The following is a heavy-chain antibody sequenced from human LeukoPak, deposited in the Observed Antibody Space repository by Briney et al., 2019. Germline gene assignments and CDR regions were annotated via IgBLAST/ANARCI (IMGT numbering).Heavy chain of an antibody. D-gene: IGHD6-25*01. CDR3: ARQAATHIWYFDY. Sequence: GASVKISCKASGYTFTSYDINWMRQATGQGLEWMGWMSPNSGNTGYAQKFQGRVTMTRDTSISTAYMELRSLRSDDTAVYYCARQAATHIWYFDYWGQGTLVTVSS. V-gene: IGHV1-8*01. CDR1: GYTFTSYD. CDR2: MSPNSGNT. J-gene: IGHJ4*02.